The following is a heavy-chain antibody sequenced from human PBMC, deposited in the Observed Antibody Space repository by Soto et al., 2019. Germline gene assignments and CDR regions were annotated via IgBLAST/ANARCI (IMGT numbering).Heavy chain of an antibody. CDR3: GGLRYGCSWYSDS. CDR1: GYSLTSSR. CDR2: IYPGDSDA. D-gene: IGHD6-13*01. V-gene: IGHV5-51*01. Sequence: PGESLKLSRMGSGYSLTSSRLGWVRPMPGKGLEWMGIIYPGDSDARYSPSSQGKVTISADESINIAYLQWSSLQASHTAMYFCGGLRYGCSWYSDSWGQGTQVTVSS. J-gene: IGHJ4*02.